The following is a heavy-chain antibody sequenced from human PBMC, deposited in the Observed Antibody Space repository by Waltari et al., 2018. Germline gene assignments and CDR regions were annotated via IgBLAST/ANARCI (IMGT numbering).Heavy chain of an antibody. CDR1: GFPFSPYP. V-gene: IGHV3-23*01. Sequence: EMQLLESGGGLVQPGGSLRLSCAASGFPFSPYPMNWVRQAPGKGLEWVAVMTASGLMDYGDSVKGRFIISRDNSKNTLYLEMYRLRVEDTARYYCAKDEGARLAPTFGMDAWGQGTTVIVSS. CDR3: AKDEGARLAPTFGMDA. J-gene: IGHJ6*02. CDR2: MTASGLM. D-gene: IGHD6-6*01.